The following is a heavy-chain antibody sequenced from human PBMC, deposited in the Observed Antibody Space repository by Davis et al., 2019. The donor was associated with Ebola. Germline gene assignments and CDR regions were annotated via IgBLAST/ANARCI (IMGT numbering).Heavy chain of an antibody. CDR2: IKSKTDGGTT. J-gene: IGHJ6*02. V-gene: IGHV3-15*07. CDR1: GFTFSNAW. D-gene: IGHD1-1*01. Sequence: GGSLRLSCAASGFTFSNAWMNWVRQAPGKGLEWVGRIKSKTDGGTTDYAAPVKGRFTISRDNAKNSLYLQMNSLRDEDTAVYYCARDLLEPLYYYYGMDVWGQGTTVTVSS. CDR3: ARDLLEPLYYYYGMDV.